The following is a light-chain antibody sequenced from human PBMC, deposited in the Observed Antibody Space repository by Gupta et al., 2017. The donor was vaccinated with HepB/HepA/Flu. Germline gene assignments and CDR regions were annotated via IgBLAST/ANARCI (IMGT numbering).Light chain of an antibody. CDR3: CSYAGSYTLGV. CDR1: SSDVGSCDH. V-gene: IGLV2-23*02. Sequence: HSALTLPASVSGSLRHSLTLSCTRTSSDVGSCDHVSWYHQHPGETPKLMIHEVSNRPPGVSTRLSGAKSCNTASLTTSGRQAEDEADYYYCSYAGSYTLGVFGGGTKLTVL. CDR2: EVS. J-gene: IGLJ2*01.